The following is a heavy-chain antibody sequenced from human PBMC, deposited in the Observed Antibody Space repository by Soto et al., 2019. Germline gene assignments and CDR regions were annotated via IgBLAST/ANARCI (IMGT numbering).Heavy chain of an antibody. CDR3: ARVRREYDNSGPVDY. J-gene: IGHJ4*02. CDR2: IYYGGST. V-gene: IGHV4-30-2*01. CDR1: GGSISSGDYS. Sequence: SETLSLTCAVSGGSISSGDYSWNWIRQPPGKGLEWIGYIYYGGSTYYNPSLQSRFTMSVDRSRNQFSLKLNSVTAADTAVYYCARVRREYDNSGPVDYWGQGTLVTVS. D-gene: IGHD3-22*01.